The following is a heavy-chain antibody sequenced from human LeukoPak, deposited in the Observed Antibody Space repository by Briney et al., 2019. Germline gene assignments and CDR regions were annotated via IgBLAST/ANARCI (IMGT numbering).Heavy chain of an antibody. V-gene: IGHV1-2*02. CDR1: GYTFTGSY. CDR3: AISDEDIVVLPLY. D-gene: IGHD2-2*01. J-gene: IGHJ4*02. Sequence: ASVNVSCKASGYTFTGSYIHWVRQAPGQGLEWMGWINPNNGGTNYAQKLQGRVTMTRDTSISTAYMEMSRLRSDDTAVYYCAISDEDIVVLPLYWGQGTLVTVSS. CDR2: INPNNGGT.